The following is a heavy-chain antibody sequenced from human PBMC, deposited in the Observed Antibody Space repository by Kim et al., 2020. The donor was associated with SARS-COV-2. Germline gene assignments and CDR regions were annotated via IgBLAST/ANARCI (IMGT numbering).Heavy chain of an antibody. J-gene: IGHJ5*02. CDR1: GGSISSSNW. CDR3: AREQRGQLLSSWFDP. CDR2: IYHSGST. D-gene: IGHD2-2*01. Sequence: SETLSLTCAVSGGSISSSNWWSWVRQPPGKGLEWIGEIYHSGSTNYNPSLKSRVTISVDKSKNQFSLKLSSVTAADTAVYYCAREQRGQLLSSWFDPWGQGTLVTVSS. V-gene: IGHV4-4*02.